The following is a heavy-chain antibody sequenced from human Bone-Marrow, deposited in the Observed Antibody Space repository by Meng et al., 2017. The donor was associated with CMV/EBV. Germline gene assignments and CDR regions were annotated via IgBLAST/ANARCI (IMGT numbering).Heavy chain of an antibody. CDR3: ASPRIRSRTYGDDAFDI. Sequence: GESLKISCAASGFTFSSYAMSWVRQAPGKGLEWVSVIYSGGSTYYADSVKGRFTISRDNSKNTLYLQMNSLRAEDTAVYYCASPRIRSRTYGDDAFDIWGQGTMVTVSS. V-gene: IGHV3-53*01. J-gene: IGHJ3*02. CDR1: GFTFSSYA. D-gene: IGHD2-8*01. CDR2: IYSGGST.